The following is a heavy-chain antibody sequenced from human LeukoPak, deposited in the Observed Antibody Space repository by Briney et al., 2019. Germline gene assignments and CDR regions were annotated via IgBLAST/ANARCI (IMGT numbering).Heavy chain of an antibody. D-gene: IGHD3-9*01. CDR2: ISGSGGST. Sequence: GGSLRLSCAASGFTFSSYAMSWVRQAPGKGLEWVSAISGSGGSTYYADSVKGRFTISRDNSKNTLYLQMNSLRAEDTAVYYCAKDGVRYFDWLSNLQYFQHWGQGTLVTVSS. CDR3: AKDGVRYFDWLSNLQYFQH. V-gene: IGHV3-23*01. CDR1: GFTFSSYA. J-gene: IGHJ1*01.